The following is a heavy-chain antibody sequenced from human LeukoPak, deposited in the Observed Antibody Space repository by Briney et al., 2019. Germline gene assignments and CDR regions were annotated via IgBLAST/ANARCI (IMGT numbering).Heavy chain of an antibody. D-gene: IGHD3-9*01. V-gene: IGHV3-21*01. CDR1: GFTFSTYS. Sequence: GGSLRLSCAASGFTFSTYSINWVRQAPGKGLEWVSSISSRSSDIYYADSVKGRFTISRDNARNSLYLQMSSLRAEDTAVYYCARALYYDILTGYQTHTYYFDYWGQGTLVTVSP. CDR2: ISSRSSDI. J-gene: IGHJ4*02. CDR3: ARALYYDILTGYQTHTYYFDY.